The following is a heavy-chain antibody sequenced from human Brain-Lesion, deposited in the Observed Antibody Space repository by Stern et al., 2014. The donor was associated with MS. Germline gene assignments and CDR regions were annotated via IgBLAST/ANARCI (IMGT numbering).Heavy chain of an antibody. V-gene: IGHV4-61*02. D-gene: IGHD1-26*01. CDR1: GGSISSSGYY. CDR2: IHDSGST. J-gene: IGHJ5*02. Sequence: QVQLVESGPGLVKPSQTLSLTCTVSGGSISSSGYYWSWIRQPADKGLEWIGRIHDSGSTYYNPSLKSRVTISMDTAHNQFSPQLTSVTAADTAVYYCATTRWDLFTWNWFDPWGQGTLVTVSS. CDR3: ATTRWDLFTWNWFDP.